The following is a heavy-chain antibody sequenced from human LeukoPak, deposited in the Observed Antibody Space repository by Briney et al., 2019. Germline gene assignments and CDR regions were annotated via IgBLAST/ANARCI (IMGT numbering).Heavy chain of an antibody. CDR1: GFTFSSYE. V-gene: IGHV3-48*03. J-gene: IGHJ4*02. CDR2: ISSSGTII. D-gene: IGHD4-11*01. Sequence: GGSLRLSCTASGFTFSSYEMNWVRQAPGKGLEWASHISSSGTIIYYADSMKGRFTISRDNAKNSLYLQMNSLRAEDTAVYYCARAMTSWGQGTLVTVSS. CDR3: ARAMTS.